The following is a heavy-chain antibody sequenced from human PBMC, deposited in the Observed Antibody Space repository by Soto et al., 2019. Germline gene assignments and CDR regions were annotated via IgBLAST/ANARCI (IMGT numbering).Heavy chain of an antibody. CDR1: GFTFSSYA. Sequence: EVQLLESGGGLVQPGGSLRLSCAASGFTFSSYAMTWVRQAPGKGLEWVSGISGSGATTSYADSVKGRFTVSRDNSKNTLYLQMNSLRVEDTAVYHCAKLRYFDWSAYNWFDYWGQGTPVTVSS. CDR3: AKLRYFDWSAYNWFDY. CDR2: ISGSGATT. V-gene: IGHV3-23*01. J-gene: IGHJ5*01. D-gene: IGHD3-9*01.